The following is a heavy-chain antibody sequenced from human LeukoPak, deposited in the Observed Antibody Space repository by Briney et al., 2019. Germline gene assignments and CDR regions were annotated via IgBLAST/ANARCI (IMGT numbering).Heavy chain of an antibody. J-gene: IGHJ2*01. CDR1: GYTFTSYD. CDR2: VNPKSGNT. CDR3: ARVYYSSSYDYWYFDL. V-gene: IGHV1-8*03. D-gene: IGHD6-13*01. Sequence: ASVKVSCKASGYTFTSYDINWVRQAPGQGLEWMGWVNPKSGNTGYKQKFQARVTITRDTSITTAYMELSSLTSDDTAVYYCARVYYSSSYDYWYFDLWGRGTLVTVSS.